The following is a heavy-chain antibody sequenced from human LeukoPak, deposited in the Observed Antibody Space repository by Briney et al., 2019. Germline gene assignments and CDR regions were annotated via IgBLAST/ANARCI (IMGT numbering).Heavy chain of an antibody. CDR3: AREVVPAALYYYYDMDV. CDR1: GRSISSSSYH. V-gene: IGHV4-39*07. CDR2: IYYSRST. J-gene: IGHJ6*03. D-gene: IGHD2-2*01. Sequence: SETLSLTCTVSGRSISSSSYHWGWIRQPPAKGLEWFGRIYYSRSTYDHPSLQSQVTITVDQSQNQFSQKLSCVTAADTAVYYCAREVVPAALYYYYDMDVWGKGTAVTVSS.